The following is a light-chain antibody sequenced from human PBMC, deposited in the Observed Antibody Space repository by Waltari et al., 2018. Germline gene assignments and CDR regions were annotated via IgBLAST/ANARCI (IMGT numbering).Light chain of an antibody. CDR3: AAWDDSLNGVV. CDR2: TNN. Sequence: QSVLTQPPSASGTPGQRVTMSCSGNSSHIGSNTVNWYQQLPGTAPKLLIYTNNQRPSGVPDRFSGSKSGTSASLAISGLQSEDEADYYCAAWDDSLNGVVFGGGTKLTVL. V-gene: IGLV1-44*01. J-gene: IGLJ2*01. CDR1: SSHIGSNT.